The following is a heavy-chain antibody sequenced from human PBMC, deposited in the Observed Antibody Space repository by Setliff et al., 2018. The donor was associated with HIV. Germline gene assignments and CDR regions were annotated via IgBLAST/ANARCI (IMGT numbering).Heavy chain of an antibody. Sequence: PSETLSLTCTVSGGSISSGGYYWSWIRQHPGKGLEWIGYIYYSGRTYYNPSLKSRVTISVDTSEIQFSLKLSSVTAADTAVYYCARYCGGDSNYYYYYMDVWGKGTTVTVSS. V-gene: IGHV4-31*03. CDR2: IYYSGRT. CDR3: ARYCGGDSNYYYYYMDV. D-gene: IGHD2-21*01. CDR1: GGSISSGGYY. J-gene: IGHJ6*03.